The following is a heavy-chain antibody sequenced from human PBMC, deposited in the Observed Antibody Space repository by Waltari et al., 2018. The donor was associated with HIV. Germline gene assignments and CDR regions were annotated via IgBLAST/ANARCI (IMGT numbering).Heavy chain of an antibody. CDR1: GLTFSLYW. J-gene: IGHJ3*02. CDR3: ARMGLMMYAIGAFDI. D-gene: IGHD2-8*01. V-gene: IGHV3-7*01. CDR2: IKQDGSEK. Sequence: VQLVESGGGLVQPGGSMRLSCAASGLTFSLYWMSWVGQAPGKGLEWVANIKQDGSEKHYVDSVKGRFTISRDNAKKSLYLQMNSLRAEDTAVYYCARMGLMMYAIGAFDIWGQGTMVTVSS.